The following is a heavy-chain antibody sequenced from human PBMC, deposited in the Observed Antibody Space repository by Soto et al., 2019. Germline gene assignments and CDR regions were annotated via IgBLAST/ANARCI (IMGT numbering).Heavy chain of an antibody. D-gene: IGHD7-27*01. Sequence: GASVKVSCKASGGTFSSYAISWVRQAPGQGLEWMGGIIPIFGTANYAQKFQGRVTITADESTSTAYMELSSLRSEDTAVYYCATGLTLKNWFDPWGQGTLVTVSS. V-gene: IGHV1-69*13. J-gene: IGHJ5*02. CDR1: GGTFSSYA. CDR2: IIPIFGTA. CDR3: ATGLTLKNWFDP.